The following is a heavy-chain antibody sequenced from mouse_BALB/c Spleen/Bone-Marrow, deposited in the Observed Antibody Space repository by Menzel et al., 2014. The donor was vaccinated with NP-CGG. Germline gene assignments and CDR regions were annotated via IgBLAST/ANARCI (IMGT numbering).Heavy chain of an antibody. V-gene: IGHV1-82*01. D-gene: IGHD2-1*01. Sequence: VQVVESGPELVKPGASVKISCKASGYAFSSSWMNWVKQRPGQGPEWIGRIYPGDGDTNYNGKFKGKATLTADKSSSTAYMQLSSLTSVDSAVYFCARFRWGNYREGAMDYWGQGTSVTVSS. CDR1: GYAFSSSW. CDR3: ARFRWGNYREGAMDY. CDR2: IYPGDGDT. J-gene: IGHJ4*01.